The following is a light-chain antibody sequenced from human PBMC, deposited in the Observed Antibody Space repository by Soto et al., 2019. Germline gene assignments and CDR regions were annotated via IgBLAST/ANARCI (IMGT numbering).Light chain of an antibody. CDR3: QTWGTGIPYV. J-gene: IGLJ1*01. Sequence: QPVLTQSPSASAYLGASVKLTCTLSSGHSSYAIAWHQQQPEKGPRYLMKLNSDGSHSKGDGIPDRFSGSSSGAERYLTISSLQSEDEADYYCQTWGTGIPYVFGPGTKLTVL. V-gene: IGLV4-69*01. CDR1: SGHSSYA. CDR2: LNSDGSH.